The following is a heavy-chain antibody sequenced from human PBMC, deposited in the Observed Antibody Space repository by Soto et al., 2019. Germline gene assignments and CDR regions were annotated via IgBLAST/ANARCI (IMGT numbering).Heavy chain of an antibody. V-gene: IGHV2-26*01. D-gene: IGHD3-10*01. Sequence: QVTLKESGPVLVKPTETLTLTCTVSGFSLSNARMGVSWIRQPPGKALEWLAHIFSNDEKSYSTSLKSRLTISKDTSKRRVVLTMTKMDPVDTATYYCARTQDYYGSGSYSTDAFDIWGQGTMVPVSS. J-gene: IGHJ3*02. CDR1: GFSLSNARMG. CDR3: ARTQDYYGSGSYSTDAFDI. CDR2: IFSNDEK.